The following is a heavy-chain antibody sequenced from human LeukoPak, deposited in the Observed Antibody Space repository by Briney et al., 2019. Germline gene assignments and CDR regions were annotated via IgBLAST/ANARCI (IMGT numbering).Heavy chain of an antibody. CDR2: ISGSGGST. Sequence: PGGSLRLSCAASGFTFSSYAMSWVRQAPGKGLEWVSAISGSGGSTYYADSVKGRFTISRDNSKNTLYLQMNSLRAEDTAVYYCAKRHYGSGRPLIDYWGQGTLVTVSS. CDR1: GFTFSSYA. V-gene: IGHV3-23*01. CDR3: AKRHYGSGRPLIDY. J-gene: IGHJ4*02. D-gene: IGHD3-10*01.